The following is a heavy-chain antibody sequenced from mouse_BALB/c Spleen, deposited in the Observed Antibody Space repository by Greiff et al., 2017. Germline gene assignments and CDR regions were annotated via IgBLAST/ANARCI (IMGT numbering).Heavy chain of an antibody. Sequence: EVQVVESGGGLVKPGGSLKLSCAASGFTFSDYYMYWVRQTPEKRLEWVATISDGGSYTYYPDSVKGRFTISRDNAKNNLYLQMSSLKSEDTAMYYCARGRYDFDYWGQGTTLTVSS. CDR2: ISDGGSYT. CDR1: GFTFSDYY. J-gene: IGHJ2*01. V-gene: IGHV5-4*02. D-gene: IGHD2-14*01. CDR3: ARGRYDFDY.